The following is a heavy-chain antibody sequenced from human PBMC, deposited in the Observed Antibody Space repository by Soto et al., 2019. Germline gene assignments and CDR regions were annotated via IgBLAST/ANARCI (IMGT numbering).Heavy chain of an antibody. D-gene: IGHD3-3*01. CDR2: ISGSGGST. J-gene: IGHJ4*02. V-gene: IGHV3-23*01. Sequence: GGSLRLSCAASGFTFSSYAMSWVRQAPGKGLEWVSAISGSGGSTYYADSVKGRFTISRDNSKNTLYLQMNSLRAEDTAVYYCAKAPREFGVVTNSFDYWGQGTLVTVSS. CDR3: AKAPREFGVVTNSFDY. CDR1: GFTFSSYA.